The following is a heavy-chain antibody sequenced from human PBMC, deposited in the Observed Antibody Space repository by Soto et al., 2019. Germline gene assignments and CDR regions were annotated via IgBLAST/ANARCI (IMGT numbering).Heavy chain of an antibody. Sequence: EVHLLESGGGLVQPGTSLRLSCTASGFRISTYFMGWVRQAPGKGLEWVSVISGGGTDTNYGNSMKGRFTISRDNSKNTVYLEMNSLRVEDTAVYYCASVSIASRPDFDYWGQGTLVTVSS. V-gene: IGHV3-23*01. J-gene: IGHJ4*02. D-gene: IGHD6-6*01. CDR2: ISGGGTDT. CDR1: GFRISTYF. CDR3: ASVSIASRPDFDY.